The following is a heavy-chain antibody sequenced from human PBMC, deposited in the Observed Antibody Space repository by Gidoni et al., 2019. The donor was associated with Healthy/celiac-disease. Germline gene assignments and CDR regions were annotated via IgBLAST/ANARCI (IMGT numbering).Heavy chain of an antibody. J-gene: IGHJ6*03. CDR3: AREGSTVTTYYYYYMDV. V-gene: IGHV4-61*02. CDR1: GGSISSGSYY. Sequence: QVQLQESGPGLVKPSQTLSLTCTVSGGSISSGSYYWSWIRQPAGKGLEWIGRIYTSGSTNYNPSLKSRVTISVDTSKNQFSLKLSSVTAADTAVYYCAREGSTVTTYYYYYMDVWGKGTTVTVSS. CDR2: IYTSGST. D-gene: IGHD4-17*01.